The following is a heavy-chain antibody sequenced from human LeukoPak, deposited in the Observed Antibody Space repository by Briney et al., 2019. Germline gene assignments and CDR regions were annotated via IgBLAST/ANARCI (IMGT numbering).Heavy chain of an antibody. Sequence: GGSLRLSCAASGFTFSSYGMQWVSQAPGKGLECVAVISYDGSNKYYADSVKGRFTISRDNSKNTLYLQMNSLRAEDTAVYYCAKGGGYSNLDYWGQGTLVTVSS. D-gene: IGHD4-11*01. CDR1: GFTFSSYG. J-gene: IGHJ4*02. V-gene: IGHV3-30*18. CDR3: AKGGGYSNLDY. CDR2: ISYDGSNK.